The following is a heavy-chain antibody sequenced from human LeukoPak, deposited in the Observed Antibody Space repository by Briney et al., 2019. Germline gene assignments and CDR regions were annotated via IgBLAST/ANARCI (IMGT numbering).Heavy chain of an antibody. Sequence: QPGGSLRLSCAASGFTFSSYWMSWVHQAPGKGLEWVANIKQDGSEKYYVDSVKGRFTISRDNAKNSLCLQMNSLRAEDTAVYYCAVGVYYFDYWGQGTLVTVSS. D-gene: IGHD3-10*01. CDR3: AVGVYYFDY. CDR1: GFTFSSYW. V-gene: IGHV3-7*02. CDR2: IKQDGSEK. J-gene: IGHJ4*02.